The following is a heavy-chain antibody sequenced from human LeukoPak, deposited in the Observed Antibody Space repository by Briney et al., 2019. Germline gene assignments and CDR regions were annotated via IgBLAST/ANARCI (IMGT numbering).Heavy chain of an antibody. CDR2: TYYRSKWYN. J-gene: IGHJ4*02. Sequence: SQTLSLTCAISGDSVSSNSAAWNWISQSPSRGLEWLGGTYYRSKWYNDYVVSVKSRITINPDTSKNLFSLKLTSVTAADTAVYYCARIANVDMAMVNFDYWGQGTLVTVSS. D-gene: IGHD5-18*01. V-gene: IGHV6-1*01. CDR1: GDSVSSNSAA. CDR3: ARIANVDMAMVNFDY.